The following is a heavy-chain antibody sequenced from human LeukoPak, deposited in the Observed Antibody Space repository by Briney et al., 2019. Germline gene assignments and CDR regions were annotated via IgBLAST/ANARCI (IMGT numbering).Heavy chain of an antibody. CDR3: GRDGGGVVVPAAPADI. J-gene: IGHJ3*02. CDR1: GGTFSSYA. CDR2: IIPILGIA. D-gene: IGHD2-2*01. Sequence: SVKVSCTASGGTFSSYAISWVRQAPGQGLEWMGRIIPILGIANYAQKFKGRVTITADKSTSTAYMELSSLRSEDTAVYYCGRDGGGVVVPAAPADIWGQGTMVTVSS. V-gene: IGHV1-69*04.